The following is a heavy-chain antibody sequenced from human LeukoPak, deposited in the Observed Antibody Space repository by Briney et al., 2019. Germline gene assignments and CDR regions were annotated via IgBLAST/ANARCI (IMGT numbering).Heavy chain of an antibody. D-gene: IGHD2-15*01. J-gene: IGHJ4*02. CDR3: ARVVAAKYYFDY. CDR2: IYYSGST. Sequence: SETLSLTCTVSGGSINSYYWSWIRQPPGKGLEWIGYIYYSGSTNYNPSLKSRVTISVDTSKNQFSLKLSSVTAADTAVYYCARVVAAKYYFDYWGQGTLVTVSS. V-gene: IGHV4-59*01. CDR1: GGSINSYY.